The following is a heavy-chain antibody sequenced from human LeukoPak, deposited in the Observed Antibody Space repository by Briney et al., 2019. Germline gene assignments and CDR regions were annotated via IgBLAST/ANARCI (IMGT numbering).Heavy chain of an antibody. CDR3: ARVGVVVAATGNFWFDP. V-gene: IGHV3-48*03. D-gene: IGHD2-15*01. CDR2: ISSSGTTI. CDR1: GFTFSSYE. Sequence: PGGSLRLSCGASGFTFSSYEMNWVRQAPGKGLEWVSYISSSGTTIYYADSVKGRFTISRDNAKNSLYLQMNSLRAEDTAVYYCARVGVVVAATGNFWFDPWGEGTLVSVSS. J-gene: IGHJ5*02.